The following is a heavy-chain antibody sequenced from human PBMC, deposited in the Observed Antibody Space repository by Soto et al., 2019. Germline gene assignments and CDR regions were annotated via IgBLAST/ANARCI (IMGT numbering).Heavy chain of an antibody. V-gene: IGHV4-39*07. D-gene: IGHD3-10*01. Sequence: ASETLSLTCTVSGGSITGGSISSTTYYWGWMRQPPGKGLEWIASFFIGGNTYYNPSLKSRVTTSVDTSKNQFSLKLSSVTAADTAVYYCARVPDNWGSGSFESENWFDPWGQGTLVTVSS. J-gene: IGHJ5*02. CDR2: FFIGGNT. CDR1: GGSITGGSISSTTYY. CDR3: ARVPDNWGSGSFESENWFDP.